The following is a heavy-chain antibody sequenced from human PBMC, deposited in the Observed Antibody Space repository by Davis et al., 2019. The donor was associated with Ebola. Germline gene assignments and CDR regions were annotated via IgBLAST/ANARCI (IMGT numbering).Heavy chain of an antibody. D-gene: IGHD3-10*01. CDR3: ARVKKLTPDY. V-gene: IGHV4-59*12. Sequence: SETLSLTCTVSGGSISSYYWSWIRQPPGKGLEWIGYIYYSGSTNYNPSLKSRVTISVDTSKNQFSLKLSSVTAADTALYYCARVKKLTPDYWGQGTLVTVSS. CDR1: GGSISSYY. CDR2: IYYSGST. J-gene: IGHJ4*02.